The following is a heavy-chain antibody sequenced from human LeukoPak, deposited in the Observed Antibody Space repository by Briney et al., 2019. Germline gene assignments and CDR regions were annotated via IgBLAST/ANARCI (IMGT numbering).Heavy chain of an antibody. D-gene: IGHD3-16*01. CDR3: VRGENWFDP. Sequence: ASVKVSCKASGYTFTGYYMHWVRQAPGQGLEWMGWISAYNGNTNYAQKLQGRVTMTTDTSTSTAYMELRSLRSDDTAVYYWVRGENWFDPWGQGTLVTVSS. V-gene: IGHV1-18*04. CDR1: GYTFTGYY. J-gene: IGHJ5*02. CDR2: ISAYNGNT.